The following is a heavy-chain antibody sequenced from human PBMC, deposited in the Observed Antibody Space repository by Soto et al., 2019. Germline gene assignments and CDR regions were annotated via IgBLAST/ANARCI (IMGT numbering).Heavy chain of an antibody. CDR2: IIPIFGTA. CDR1: RGSYSRYA. Sequence: VRGSFAACRGSYSRYAISLVRRAPRQGLEWMGGIIPIFGTANYAQKFQGRVTITADKSTSTAYMELSSLRSEDTAVYYCARASPTTVVTPRYFDYWGQGPLVPFSS. V-gene: IGHV1-69*06. J-gene: IGHJ4*02. D-gene: IGHD4-17*01. CDR3: ARASPTTVVTPRYFDY.